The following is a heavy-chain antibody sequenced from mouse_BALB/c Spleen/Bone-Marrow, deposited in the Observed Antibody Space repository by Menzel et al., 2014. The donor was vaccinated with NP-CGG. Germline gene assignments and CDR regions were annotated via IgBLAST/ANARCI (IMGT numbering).Heavy chain of an antibody. Sequence: EVQLQESGGGLVQPGGSMKLSCVASGFTFSTYWMNWVRQSPEKGLEWVAEIRLKSNNYATHYAESVKGRFTISRDDSKSSVYLQMNNFRVEDTGIYYCTRSRGDYWGQGTTLTVSS. J-gene: IGHJ2*01. CDR3: TRSRGDY. CDR2: IRLKSNNYAT. CDR1: GFTFSTYW. V-gene: IGHV6-6*02.